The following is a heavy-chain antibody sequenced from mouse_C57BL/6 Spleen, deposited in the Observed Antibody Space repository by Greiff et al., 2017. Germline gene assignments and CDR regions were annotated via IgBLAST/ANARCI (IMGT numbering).Heavy chain of an antibody. D-gene: IGHD1-1*01. CDR1: GYTFTSYW. CDR2: IDPSDSYT. J-gene: IGHJ4*01. V-gene: IGHV1-50*01. CDR3: ARPYGSSYGYAMDY. Sequence: QVQLQQPGAELVKPGASVKLSCKASGYTFTSYWMQWVKQRPGQGLEWIGEIDPSDSYTNYNQKFKGKATLTVDTSSSTAYMPLSSLTSEDSAVYYWARPYGSSYGYAMDYWGQGTSVTVSS.